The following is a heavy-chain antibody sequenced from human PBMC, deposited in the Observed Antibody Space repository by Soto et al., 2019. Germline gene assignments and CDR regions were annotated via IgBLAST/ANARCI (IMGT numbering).Heavy chain of an antibody. CDR1: GFTFASYA. Sequence: EVQLLESGGGLVQPGGSLRLSCAASGFTFASYAMSWVRQAPGKGLEWVSTISGSGGSTYNVDSVKGRFTISRDNSKNTLNLQMNTLRAEDTAVYYCTKEGSSTWYVTGYDYWGQGTLVTVSS. CDR2: ISGSGGST. V-gene: IGHV3-23*01. CDR3: TKEGSSTWYVTGYDY. J-gene: IGHJ4*02. D-gene: IGHD6-13*01.